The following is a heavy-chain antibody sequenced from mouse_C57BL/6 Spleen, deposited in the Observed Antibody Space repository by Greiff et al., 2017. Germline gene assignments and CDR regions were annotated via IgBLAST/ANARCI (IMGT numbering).Heavy chain of an antibody. CDR2: ISSGSSTI. D-gene: IGHD2-4*01. CDR1: GFTFSDYG. CDR3: ARERLRPYWYFDV. V-gene: IGHV5-17*01. J-gene: IGHJ1*03. Sequence: EVNVVESGGGLVKPGGSLKLSCAASGFTFSDYGMHWVRQAPEKGLEWVAYISSGSSTIYYADTVKGRFTISRDNAKNTLFLQMTSLRSEDTAMYYCARERLRPYWYFDVWGTGTTVTVSS.